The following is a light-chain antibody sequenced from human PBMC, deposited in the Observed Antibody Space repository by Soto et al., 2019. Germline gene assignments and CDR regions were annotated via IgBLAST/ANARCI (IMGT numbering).Light chain of an antibody. CDR3: YSYAGRNIWV. J-gene: IGLJ7*01. CDR2: GAT. V-gene: IGLV2-8*01. Sequence: QSVLAQPPSASGSPGQSVTISCTGSGRDIGAYNFVSWYQQHPGKAPKLMIFGATERPSGVPDRFSGSKSGNTASLTASGLQDDDAPVYYCYSYAGRNIWVFGGGTQLTVL. CDR1: GRDIGAYNF.